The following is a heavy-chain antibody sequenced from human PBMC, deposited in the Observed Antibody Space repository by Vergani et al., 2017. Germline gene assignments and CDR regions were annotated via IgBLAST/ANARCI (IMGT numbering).Heavy chain of an antibody. CDR3: ARETQYYDILTGYEGAFDI. V-gene: IGHV1-46*01. CDR1: GGTFSSYA. J-gene: IGHJ3*02. CDR2: INPSGGST. Sequence: QVQLVQSGAEVKKPGSSVKVSCKASGGTFSSYAISWVRQAPGQGLEWMGIINPSGGSTSYAQKFQGRVTMTRDTSTSTVYMELSSLRSEDTAVYYCARETQYYDILTGYEGAFDIWGQGTMVTVSS. D-gene: IGHD3-9*01.